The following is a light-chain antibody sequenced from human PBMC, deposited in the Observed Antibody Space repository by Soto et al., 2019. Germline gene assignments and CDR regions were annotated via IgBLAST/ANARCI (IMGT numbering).Light chain of an antibody. Sequence: QSALTQPASVSGSPGQSITISCTGTSSDVGSYNFVSWYQQYPGRAPKLMIYEGSKRPSGVSYRFSGSKSGNTASLTISGLQAEDEADYYCCSYAGSSTVVIGGGTKLTVL. V-gene: IGLV2-23*01. CDR3: CSYAGSSTVV. CDR1: SSDVGSYNF. CDR2: EGS. J-gene: IGLJ2*01.